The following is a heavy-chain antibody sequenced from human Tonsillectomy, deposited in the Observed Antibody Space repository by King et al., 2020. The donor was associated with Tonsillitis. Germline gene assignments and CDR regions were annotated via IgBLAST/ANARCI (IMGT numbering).Heavy chain of an antibody. CDR1: GFTFSSYG. CDR2: IWYDGSNK. Sequence: VQLVESGGGVVQPGRSLRLSCAASGFTFSSYGMHWVRQAPGKGLEWVAVIWYDGSNKYYADSVKGRFTISRDNSKNTLYLQMNSLRAEDTAVYYCARGGYLLQFYFDYWGQGTLVTVSS. CDR3: ARGGYLLQFYFDY. J-gene: IGHJ4*02. V-gene: IGHV3-33*01. D-gene: IGHD4-11*01.